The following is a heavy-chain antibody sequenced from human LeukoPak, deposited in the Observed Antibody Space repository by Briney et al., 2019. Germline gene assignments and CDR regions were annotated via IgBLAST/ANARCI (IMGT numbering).Heavy chain of an antibody. V-gene: IGHV1-46*01. Sequence: GASVKVSCKASGYTFTSYYMHWVRQAPGQGLEWMGIINPSGGSTSYAQKFQGRVTMTRGTSTSTVYMELSSLRSEDTAVYYCARAPGGSSTSSAEPNDYWGQGTLVTVSS. CDR2: INPSGGST. J-gene: IGHJ4*02. CDR3: ARAPGGSSTSSAEPNDY. D-gene: IGHD2-2*01. CDR1: GYTFTSYY.